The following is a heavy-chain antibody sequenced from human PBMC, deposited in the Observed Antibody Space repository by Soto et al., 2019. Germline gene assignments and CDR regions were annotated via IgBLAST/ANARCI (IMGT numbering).Heavy chain of an antibody. CDR3: AKDYVIVSGHLTGLFHY. D-gene: IGHD3-9*01. CDR2: ISGSGGST. Sequence: PGGSLRLSCAASGFTFSSYAMSWVRQAPGKGLEWVSAISGSGGSTYYADSVKGRFTISRDNSKNTLYLQMNSLRAEDTAVYYCAKDYVIVSGHLTGLFHYSGQGTLVTVS. J-gene: IGHJ4*02. V-gene: IGHV3-23*01. CDR1: GFTFSSYA.